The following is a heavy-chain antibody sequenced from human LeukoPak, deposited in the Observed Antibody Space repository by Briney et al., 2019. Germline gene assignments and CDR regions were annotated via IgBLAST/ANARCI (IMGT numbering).Heavy chain of an antibody. CDR2: INPSGGST. J-gene: IGHJ4*02. CDR3: ARVGYPYDSSGYYGFDY. D-gene: IGHD3-22*01. Sequence: ASVKVSCKASGYTFTSYYMHWVRQAPGQGLEWMGIINPSGGSTSYAQKFQGRVTMTRDTSTSTVYMELSSLRSEDTAVYYCARVGYPYDSSGYYGFDYWGQGTLVTVSS. V-gene: IGHV1-46*01. CDR1: GYTFTSYY.